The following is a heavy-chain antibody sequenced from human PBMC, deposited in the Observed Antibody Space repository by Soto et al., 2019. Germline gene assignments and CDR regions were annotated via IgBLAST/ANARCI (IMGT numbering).Heavy chain of an antibody. J-gene: IGHJ4*02. CDR1: GFTFSTYA. CDR3: AKGDTTAVGTVDD. D-gene: IGHD6-13*01. Sequence: EVQLLESGGGLVQPGGSLRLSCAASGFTFSTYAMTWVRQAPGKGLEWVSAISGGGDNTYYADSVKGRFTISRDNSKNTLYIQMNSLRVEDTALYYCAKGDTTAVGTVDDWGQGTLVTVSS. CDR2: ISGGGDNT. V-gene: IGHV3-23*01.